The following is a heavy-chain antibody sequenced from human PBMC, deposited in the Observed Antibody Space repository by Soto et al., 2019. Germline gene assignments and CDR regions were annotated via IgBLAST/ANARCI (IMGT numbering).Heavy chain of an antibody. CDR3: AREERKGIISWFDP. V-gene: IGHV4-30-4*01. CDR1: GGSVSGVDYF. Sequence: TLSLTCTVSGGSVSGVDYFWSWIRQSPGKGLEWIGYIYYTGITHLNPSLKSRLTMAVDTSKNEFSLKLTSVSAADTAVYFCAREERKGIISWFDPWGQGTPVTVSS. CDR2: IYYTGIT. D-gene: IGHD2-21*01. J-gene: IGHJ5*02.